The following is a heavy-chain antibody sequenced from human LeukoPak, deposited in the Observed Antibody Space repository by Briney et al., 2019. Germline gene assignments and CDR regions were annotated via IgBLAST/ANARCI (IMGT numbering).Heavy chain of an antibody. J-gene: IGHJ4*02. D-gene: IGHD4-17*01. Sequence: PGRSLRLSCAASGFTFSSYAMHWVRQAPGKGLEWVAVISYDGSNKYYADSVKGRFTISRDNSKNTLYLQMNSLRAEDTAVYYCARLTVTTEINYFDYWGQGTLVTVS. CDR1: GFTFSSYA. CDR2: ISYDGSNK. CDR3: ARLTVTTEINYFDY. V-gene: IGHV3-30*04.